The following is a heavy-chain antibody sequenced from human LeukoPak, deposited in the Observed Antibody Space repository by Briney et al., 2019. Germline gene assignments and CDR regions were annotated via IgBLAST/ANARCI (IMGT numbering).Heavy chain of an antibody. V-gene: IGHV1-46*01. CDR2: INPSGGST. Sequence: ASVKVSCKASGYTFTSYYMHWVRQAPGQGLKWMGIINPSGGSTSHAQKFQGRVTMTRDTSTSTVYMELSSLRSEDAAVYYCASGATKQLYYFDYWGQGTLVTVSS. D-gene: IGHD1-26*01. J-gene: IGHJ4*02. CDR1: GYTFTSYY. CDR3: ASGATKQLYYFDY.